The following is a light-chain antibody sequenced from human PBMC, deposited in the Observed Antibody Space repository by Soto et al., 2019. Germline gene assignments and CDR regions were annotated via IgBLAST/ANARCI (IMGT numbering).Light chain of an antibody. CDR2: LGS. CDR3: MQALQTPLT. CDR1: RSLLYVNGYNY. Sequence: IVLTQSPLSLPVTPGEPASISCKSSRSLLYVNGYNYLDWYLQKPGQSPQLLIYLGSTRASGVPDRFSGSGSGTDFTLKISRVEAEDVGVYYCMQALQTPLTFGGGTKVEI. V-gene: IGKV2-28*01. J-gene: IGKJ4*01.